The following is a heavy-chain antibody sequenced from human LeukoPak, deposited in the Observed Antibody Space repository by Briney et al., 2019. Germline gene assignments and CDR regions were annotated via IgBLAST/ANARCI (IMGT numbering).Heavy chain of an antibody. Sequence: SETLSLTCTVSGGSISSVSYYWGWIRQPPGKGLECIGSIFYTGRSYYNPSLKRRVTISVDTSKNQFSLKLSSVTAADTAVYYCARDDSNYGGKSPGMDVWGKGTTVTVSS. CDR1: GGSISSVSYY. V-gene: IGHV4-39*07. J-gene: IGHJ6*03. CDR2: IFYTGRS. D-gene: IGHD4-23*01. CDR3: ARDDSNYGGKSPGMDV.